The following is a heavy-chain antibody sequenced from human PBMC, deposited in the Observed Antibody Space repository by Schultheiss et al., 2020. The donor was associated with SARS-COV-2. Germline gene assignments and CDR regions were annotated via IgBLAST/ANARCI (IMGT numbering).Heavy chain of an antibody. D-gene: IGHD5-18*01. Sequence: SETLSLTCTVSGGSISSGDYYWSWIRQPPGKGLEWIGYIYYSGSTYYNPSLKSRVTISVDTSKNQFSLKLSSVTAADTAVYYCARAVQLWPKSFDYWGQGTLVTVSS. V-gene: IGHV4-30-4*02. J-gene: IGHJ4*02. CDR1: GGSISSGDYY. CDR2: IYYSGST. CDR3: ARAVQLWPKSFDY.